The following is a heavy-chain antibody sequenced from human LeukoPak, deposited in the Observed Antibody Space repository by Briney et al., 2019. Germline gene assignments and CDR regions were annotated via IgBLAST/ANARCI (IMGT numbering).Heavy chain of an antibody. CDR1: ELINTHYW. CDR2: IKLDENTA. Sequence: GGSLRLSCAASELINTHYWMHWVRQVPGKGLVWVSRIKLDENTAYYADFVKGRFTISRDNAKSTIYLQMNSLRVEDSAVYYRARDRPLWNWGQGTLVTVSS. V-gene: IGHV3-74*01. D-gene: IGHD3-3*01. CDR3: ARDRPLWN. J-gene: IGHJ4*02.